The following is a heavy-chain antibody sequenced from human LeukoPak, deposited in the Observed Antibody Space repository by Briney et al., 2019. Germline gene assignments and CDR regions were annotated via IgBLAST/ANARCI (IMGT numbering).Heavy chain of an antibody. CDR3: ARDQYSSSSDY. Sequence: ASVKVSCKSSGYTFTGYYMHWVRQPPGQGLEWMGWINPNSGGTNYAQKFQGRVTMTRDTSISTAYMELSRLRSDDTAVYYCARDQYSSSSDYWGQGTLVTVSS. J-gene: IGHJ4*02. D-gene: IGHD6-6*01. CDR2: INPNSGGT. V-gene: IGHV1-2*02. CDR1: GYTFTGYY.